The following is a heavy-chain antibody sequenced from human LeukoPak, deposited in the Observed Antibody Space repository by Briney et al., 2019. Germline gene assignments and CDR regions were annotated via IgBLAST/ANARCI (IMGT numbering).Heavy chain of an antibody. J-gene: IGHJ4*02. D-gene: IGHD3-22*01. V-gene: IGHV3-23*01. CDR3: AREGDYSDSSGYYRSFDY. CDR2: IDYSGGST. Sequence: GGSLRLSCTASGFTLSSYEMSWIRQAPGKGLEWVSSIDYSGGSTHYADSVMGRFTISRDNAKNSLYLQMNSLRAEDTAVYYCAREGDYSDSSGYYRSFDYWGQGTLVTVSS. CDR1: GFTLSSYE.